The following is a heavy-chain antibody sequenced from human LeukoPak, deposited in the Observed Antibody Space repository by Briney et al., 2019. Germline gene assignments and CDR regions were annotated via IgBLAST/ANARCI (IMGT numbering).Heavy chain of an antibody. CDR1: GFTFSSYA. J-gene: IGHJ4*02. D-gene: IGHD6-13*01. V-gene: IGHV3-30-3*01. Sequence: GGSLRLSCAASGFTFSSYAMHWVRQAPGKGLEWVAVISYDGSNKYYADSVKGRFTISRDNSKNTLYLQMNSLRAEDTAVYYCARDLQVTAAGNVFDYWGQGTLVTVSS. CDR2: ISYDGSNK. CDR3: ARDLQVTAAGNVFDY.